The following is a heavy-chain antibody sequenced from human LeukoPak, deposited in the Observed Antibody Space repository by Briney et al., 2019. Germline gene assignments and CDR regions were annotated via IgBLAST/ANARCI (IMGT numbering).Heavy chain of an antibody. CDR1: GGSISSYY. V-gene: IGHV4-59*01. CDR2: IYYSGST. CDR3: AKRGGESNGWGAFDY. D-gene: IGHD6-19*01. Sequence: PSETLSLTCTVSGGSISSYYWSWIRQPPGKGLEWIGYIYYSGSTNYNPSLKSRVTISVDTSKNQFSLKLSSVTAADTAVYYCAKRGGESNGWGAFDYWGQGTLVTVSS. J-gene: IGHJ4*02.